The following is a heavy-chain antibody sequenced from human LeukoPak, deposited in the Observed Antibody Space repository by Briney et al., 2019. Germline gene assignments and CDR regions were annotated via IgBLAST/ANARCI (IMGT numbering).Heavy chain of an antibody. CDR3: AKQVCGADCYYYYGMDV. CDR2: ISDSGTST. V-gene: IGHV3-23*01. Sequence: GGSLRLSCAASGFTLSSYAMSWVRQAPGKGLEWVSSISDSGTSTYYADSVKGRFTISRDNSKSTLYLQMNSLRAEDTAVYYCAKQVCGADCYYYYGMDVWGQGTTVTVSS. D-gene: IGHD2-21*02. CDR1: GFTLSSYA. J-gene: IGHJ6*02.